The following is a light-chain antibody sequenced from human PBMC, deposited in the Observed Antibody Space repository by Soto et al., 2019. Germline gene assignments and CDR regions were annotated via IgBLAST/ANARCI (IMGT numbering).Light chain of an antibody. J-gene: IGKJ1*01. Sequence: DIQMTQSPSTLSASLLYIVTITCXASQSISSWLAWYQQKPGKAPKLLIYDASSLESGVPSRFSGSGSGTEFTLTISSLQPDDFATYYCQQYNSYSQTFGQGTKVDIK. CDR2: DAS. V-gene: IGKV1-5*01. CDR3: QQYNSYSQT. CDR1: QSISSW.